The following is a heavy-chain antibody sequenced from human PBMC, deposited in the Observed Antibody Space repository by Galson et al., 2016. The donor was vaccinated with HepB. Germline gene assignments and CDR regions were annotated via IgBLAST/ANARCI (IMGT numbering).Heavy chain of an antibody. CDR2: FFPVFGTA. Sequence: SVKVSCKASRGTFKNYAVTWVRQAPGHGLEWMGGFFPVFGTATYAPKFRGSFAFTADDSSSTAYMDLWSLTSDDTAVYYCATGPESSTEYHIPFDMRGQGTLVTVSS. V-gene: IGHV1-69*13. J-gene: IGHJ3*02. D-gene: IGHD2-2*01. CDR1: RGTFKNYA. CDR3: ATGPESSTEYHIPFDM.